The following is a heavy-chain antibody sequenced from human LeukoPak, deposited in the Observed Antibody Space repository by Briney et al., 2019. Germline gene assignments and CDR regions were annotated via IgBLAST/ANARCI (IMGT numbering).Heavy chain of an antibody. CDR1: GFTFSSYA. V-gene: IGHV3-30-3*01. J-gene: IGHJ3*02. D-gene: IGHD2-2*01. Sequence: GGSLRLSCAASGFTFSSYAMHGVRQAPGKGLEWVAVISYDGSNKYYADSVKGRFTISRDNSKNTLYLQMNSLRAEDTAVYYCASPPGPIVVVPAASLWAFDIWGQGTMVTVSS. CDR3: ASPPGPIVVVPAASLWAFDI. CDR2: ISYDGSNK.